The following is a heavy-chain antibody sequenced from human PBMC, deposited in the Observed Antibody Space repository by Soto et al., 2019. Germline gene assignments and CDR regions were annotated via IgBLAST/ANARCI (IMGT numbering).Heavy chain of an antibody. CDR2: IIPIFGTA. D-gene: IGHD3-22*01. Sequence: ASVKVSCKASGRTFSSYAISWVRQAPGQGLEWMGGIIPIFGTANYAQKFQGRVTITADESTSTAYMELSSLRSEDTAVYYCATSKYYYDSSGYYPFDYWGQGTLVTVSS. J-gene: IGHJ4*02. CDR1: GRTFSSYA. CDR3: ATSKYYYDSSGYYPFDY. V-gene: IGHV1-69*13.